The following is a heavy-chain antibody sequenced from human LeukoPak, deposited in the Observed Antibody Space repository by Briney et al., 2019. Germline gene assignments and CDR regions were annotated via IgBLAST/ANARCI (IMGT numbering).Heavy chain of an antibody. CDR2: ISAGGGST. CDR1: RFTFSSYA. D-gene: IGHD2-15*01. V-gene: IGHV3-23*01. Sequence: GGSLRLSCAASRFTFSSYAMSWVRQAPGKGLEWLSAISAGGGSTYYADSAKGRFTISRDTSKNTLYLQMSSLRAEDTALYYCAKGLDGSSYSPFDSWGQGTLVTVSS. J-gene: IGHJ4*02. CDR3: AKGLDGSSYSPFDS.